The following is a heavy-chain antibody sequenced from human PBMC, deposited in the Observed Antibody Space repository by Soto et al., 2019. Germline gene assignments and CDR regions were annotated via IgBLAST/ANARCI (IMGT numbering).Heavy chain of an antibody. Sequence: QVQLQESGPGLVKPSQTLSLTCTVSGGSISSGGYYWSWIRQHPGKGLEWIGYIYYSGSTYYNPSLKRRVTISVDTSKNQFSLKLSSVTAADTAVYYCARGGAYDDYGVWGFDIWGQGTMVTVSS. V-gene: IGHV4-31*03. CDR1: GGSISSGGYY. J-gene: IGHJ3*02. CDR3: ARGGAYDDYGVWGFDI. D-gene: IGHD4-17*01. CDR2: IYYSGST.